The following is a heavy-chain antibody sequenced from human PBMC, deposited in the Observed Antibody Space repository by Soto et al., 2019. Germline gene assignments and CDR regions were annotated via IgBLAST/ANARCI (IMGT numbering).Heavy chain of an antibody. CDR1: GFTFSSYA. J-gene: IGHJ4*02. V-gene: IGHV3-30-3*01. CDR3: ARSTYYYESSGAAFDY. Sequence: QVQLVESGGGVVQPGRSLRLSCAASGFTFSSYAMHWVRQAPGKGLEWVAVISYDGSNKYYADSVKGRFTISRDNSKNTLYLQMHSLRAEDTAVYYCARSTYYYESSGAAFDYWGQGTLVTVSS. D-gene: IGHD3-22*01. CDR2: ISYDGSNK.